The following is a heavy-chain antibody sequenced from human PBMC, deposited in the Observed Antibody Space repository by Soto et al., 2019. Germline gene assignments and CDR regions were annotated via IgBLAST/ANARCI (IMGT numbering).Heavy chain of an antibody. CDR2: IIPILGIA. CDR3: ARDADGYSYGKSFDY. J-gene: IGHJ4*02. Sequence: SVKVSCKASGGTFSSYTISWVRQAPGQGLEWMGRIIPILGIANYAQKFQGRVTITADKSTSTAYMELSSLRSEDTAVYYCARDADGYSYGKSFDYWSQGTLVTVSS. CDR1: GGTFSSYT. V-gene: IGHV1-69*04. D-gene: IGHD5-18*01.